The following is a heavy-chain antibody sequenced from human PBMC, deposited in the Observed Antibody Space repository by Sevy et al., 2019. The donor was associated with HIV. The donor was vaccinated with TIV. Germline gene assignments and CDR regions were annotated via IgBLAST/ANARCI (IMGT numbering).Heavy chain of an antibody. V-gene: IGHV3-11*01. Sequence: GGSQRLSCAASGFIFSDYYMSWIRQAPGKGLEWVSYISLSGSTIYYADSVKGRFTISRDNAKNSLYLQMNSLRAEDTAVYFCARESRRCSNGVCYGYYGLDVWGQGTTVTVSS. J-gene: IGHJ6*02. CDR2: ISLSGSTI. CDR1: GFIFSDYY. D-gene: IGHD2-8*01. CDR3: ARESRRCSNGVCYGYYGLDV.